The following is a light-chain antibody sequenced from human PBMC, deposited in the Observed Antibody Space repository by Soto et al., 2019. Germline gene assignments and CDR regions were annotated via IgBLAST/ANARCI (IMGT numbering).Light chain of an antibody. CDR1: QSFSSTY. J-gene: IGKJ2*01. V-gene: IGKV3-20*01. Sequence: EIVLTQSPGTLSLSPGERATLSCRASQSFSSTYLAWYQLKPGQAPRLLICGASSRATGIPERFSGSGSGTDFTLTISRLEPEDFAAYYCQQYGSSPPYTFGQGTKLEIK. CDR2: GAS. CDR3: QQYGSSPPYT.